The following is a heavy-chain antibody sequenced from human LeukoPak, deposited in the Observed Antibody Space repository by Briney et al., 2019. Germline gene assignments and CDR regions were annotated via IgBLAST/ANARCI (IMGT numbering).Heavy chain of an antibody. V-gene: IGHV1-46*01. CDR1: GYTFITYY. Sequence: ASVKVSCKASGYTFITYYMHWVRQAPGQGLEWMGIINPSGGSTSYAQKFRGRVTMTRDTSTSTVYMELSSLRSEDTAVYYCARSSIAALGWYYYGMDVWGQGTTVTVSS. D-gene: IGHD6-6*01. J-gene: IGHJ6*02. CDR2: INPSGGST. CDR3: ARSSIAALGWYYYGMDV.